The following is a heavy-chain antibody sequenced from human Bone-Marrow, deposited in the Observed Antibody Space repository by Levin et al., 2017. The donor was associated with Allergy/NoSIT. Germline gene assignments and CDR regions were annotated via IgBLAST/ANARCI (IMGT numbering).Heavy chain of an antibody. CDR1: GGTLSSYA. CDR3: ATDRALTPSWFDP. J-gene: IGHJ5*02. CDR2: INPIFGTA. V-gene: IGHV1-69*13. D-gene: IGHD1-14*01. Sequence: SVKVSCKASGGTLSSYAISWVRQAPGQGLEWMGGINPIFGTANYAQKFQGRVSITADESTSTAYMEMSSLRSEDTAVYYCATDRALTPSWFDPWGQGTLVTVSS.